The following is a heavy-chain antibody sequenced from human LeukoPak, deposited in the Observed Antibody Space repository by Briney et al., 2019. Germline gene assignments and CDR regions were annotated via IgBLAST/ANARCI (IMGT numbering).Heavy chain of an antibody. CDR3: AKLGYSSGWYDFQIDAFDF. V-gene: IGHV3-23*01. D-gene: IGHD6-19*01. J-gene: IGHJ3*01. CDR1: GFTFTSYA. Sequence: GGSPRLSCAASGFTFTSYAMSWVRQAPGKGLEWVSTISDSSSSTFYADSVKGRFTISRDNSKNTLYLQMNSLRAEDTAVYYCAKLGYSSGWYDFQIDAFDFWGQGTMVTVSS. CDR2: ISDSSSST.